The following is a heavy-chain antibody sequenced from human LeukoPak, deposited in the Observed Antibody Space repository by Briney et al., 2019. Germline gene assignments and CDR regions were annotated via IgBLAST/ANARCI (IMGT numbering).Heavy chain of an antibody. D-gene: IGHD4-11*01. V-gene: IGHV4-4*07. CDR2: IYTSGST. Sequence: SETLSLACTVSGGSISSYYWSWLRQPAGKGLEWIGRIYTSGSTNYNPSLKSRVTMSVDTSKNQFSLKLRSVTAADTAVYYCARDNSHDYILDWFDPWGQGTLVTVSS. J-gene: IGHJ5*02. CDR3: ARDNSHDYILDWFDP. CDR1: GGSISSYY.